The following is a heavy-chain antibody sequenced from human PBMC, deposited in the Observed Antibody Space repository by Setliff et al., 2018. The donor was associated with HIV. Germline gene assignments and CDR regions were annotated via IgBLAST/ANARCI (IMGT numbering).Heavy chain of an antibody. CDR1: GYTFKTYG. CDR2: ISPYNGHT. V-gene: IGHV1-18*01. D-gene: IGHD1-1*01. J-gene: IGHJ6*02. CDR3: ARLTTVGKLEREPDYYYYYGMDV. Sequence: ASVKVSCKASGYTFKTYGISWVRQAPGHGLEWMGWISPYNGHTNYAQKFQARVTMTTDTSTSTAYMELRSLRSDDTAVYYCARLTTVGKLEREPDYYYYYGMDVWGQGTTVTVSS.